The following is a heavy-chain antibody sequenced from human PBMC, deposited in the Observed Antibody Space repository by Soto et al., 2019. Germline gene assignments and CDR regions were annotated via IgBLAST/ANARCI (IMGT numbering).Heavy chain of an antibody. Sequence: QVQLVESGGGVVQPGRSLRLSCAASGFTFSSYAMHWVRQAPGKGLEWVAVISYDGSNKYYADSVKGRFTISRDNSKNTLYLQMNSLRAEDTAVYYCARDLRSHIVVAPPPCGMDVWGQGTTVTVSS. J-gene: IGHJ6*02. V-gene: IGHV3-30-3*01. CDR1: GFTFSSYA. CDR2: ISYDGSNK. CDR3: ARDLRSHIVVAPPPCGMDV. D-gene: IGHD3-22*01.